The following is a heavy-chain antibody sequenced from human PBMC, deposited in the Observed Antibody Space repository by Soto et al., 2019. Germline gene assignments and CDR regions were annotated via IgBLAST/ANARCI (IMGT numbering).Heavy chain of an antibody. CDR2: ISSSSSYI. CDR3: ARGIGYCSGGSCYVDY. Sequence: GGSLRLSCAASGFTFSSYSMNWVRQAPGKGLEWVSSISSSSSYIYYADSVKGLFTISRDNAKNSQYLQMNSLRDEDTAVYFCARGIGYCSGGSCYVDYWGQGTLVTVSS. V-gene: IGHV3-21*01. CDR1: GFTFSSYS. J-gene: IGHJ4*02. D-gene: IGHD2-15*01.